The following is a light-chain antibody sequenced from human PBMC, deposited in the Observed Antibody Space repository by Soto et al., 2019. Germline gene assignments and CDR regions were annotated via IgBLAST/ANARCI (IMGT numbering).Light chain of an antibody. J-gene: IGKJ1*01. CDR3: QHYNKWPWT. V-gene: IGKV3-15*01. CDR1: ETVNSN. CDR2: GAS. Sequence: EVVMTQAPATRSVSPGERATLSCRASETVNSNLAWYQQKPGQAPRLLISGASTGATGVPATFSGSGSGTEFTLTINSLQSADFAIYYCQHYNKWPWTFGQGTKVDIK.